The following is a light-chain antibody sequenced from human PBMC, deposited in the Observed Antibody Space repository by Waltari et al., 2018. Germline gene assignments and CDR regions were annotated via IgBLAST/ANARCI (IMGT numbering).Light chain of an antibody. V-gene: IGKV4-1*01. Sequence: DIVMTQSPDSLAVSLGERATINCKSSQSVSYTASNKHYLAWYQQKPGQPPKLIIYWASNRESGVPDRFSGSRSGMDFTLTISRLQAEDVAVYYCQQYYTTPLTCGGGTKVEI. CDR1: QSVSYTASNKHY. CDR3: QQYYTTPLT. CDR2: WAS. J-gene: IGKJ4*01.